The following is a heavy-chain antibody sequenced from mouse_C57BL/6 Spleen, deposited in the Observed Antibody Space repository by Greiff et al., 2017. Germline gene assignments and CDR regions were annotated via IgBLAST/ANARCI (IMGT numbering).Heavy chain of an antibody. CDR1: GFNIKNTY. CDR2: IDPANGNT. Sequence: VQLKQSVAELVRPGASVKLSCTASGFNIKNTYMHWVKQRPEQGLEWIGRIDPANGNTKYAPKFQGKATITADQSSNTAYLQLSSLTSEDTAIYYCARGAPTMKNYWYFDVWGTGTTVTVSS. V-gene: IGHV14-3*01. CDR3: ARGAPTMKNYWYFDV. J-gene: IGHJ1*03.